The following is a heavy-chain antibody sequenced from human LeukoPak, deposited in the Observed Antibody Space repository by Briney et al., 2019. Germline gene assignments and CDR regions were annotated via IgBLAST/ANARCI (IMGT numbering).Heavy chain of an antibody. CDR1: GFTFSSYS. J-gene: IGHJ4*02. CDR3: ARVLHFDWLLYY. D-gene: IGHD3-9*01. Sequence: GGSLRLSCAASGFTFSSYSMNWVRQAPGKGLEWVSSISSSSSYIYYADSVKGRFTISRDNAKSSLYLQMNSLRAEDTAVYFCARVLHFDWLLYYWGQGTLVTVSS. V-gene: IGHV3-21*01. CDR2: ISSSSSYI.